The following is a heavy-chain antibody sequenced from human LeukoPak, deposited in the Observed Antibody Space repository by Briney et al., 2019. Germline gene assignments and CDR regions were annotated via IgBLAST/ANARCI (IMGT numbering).Heavy chain of an antibody. CDR3: ARDYSSGYDSDY. V-gene: IGHV3-30-3*01. CDR2: ISYDGSNK. CDR1: GFTFSSYA. J-gene: IGHJ4*02. Sequence: GGSLRLSCAASGFTFSSYAMHWVRQAPGKGLEWVAVISYDGSNKYYADSVKGRFTISRDNSKNTLYLQMNSLRAEDTAVYYCARDYSSGYDSDYWGQGTLVTVSS. D-gene: IGHD3-22*01.